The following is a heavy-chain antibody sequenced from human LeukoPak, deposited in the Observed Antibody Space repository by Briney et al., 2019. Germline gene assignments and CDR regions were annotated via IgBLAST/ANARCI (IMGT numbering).Heavy chain of an antibody. V-gene: IGHV3-23*01. D-gene: IGHD2-15*01. CDR3: AKDVGGYFDH. J-gene: IGHJ4*02. CDR2: ISNTGGGT. CDR1: GFSFSNYA. Sequence: GGSLRLSCAASGFSFSNYAMSWVRQAPGKGLEWVSTISNTGGGTYYADSVKGRFTISRDNSKNTLYLQMNSRRAEDTAVYYCAKDVGGYFDHWGQGTLVTVSS.